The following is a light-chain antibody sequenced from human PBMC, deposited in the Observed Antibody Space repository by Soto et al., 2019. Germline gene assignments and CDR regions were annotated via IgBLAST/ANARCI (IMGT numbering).Light chain of an antibody. CDR2: EVS. V-gene: IGLV2-23*02. CDR1: SRDVGSYNL. CDR3: CSYAGSSTYV. J-gene: IGLJ1*01. Sequence: QSALTQPASVSGSPGQSITISRTGTSRDVGSYNLVSWYQQHPGKAPKLMIYEVSKRPSGVSNRFSGSKPGNTASLTISGLQAEDEADYYCCSYAGSSTYVFGTGTKVTVL.